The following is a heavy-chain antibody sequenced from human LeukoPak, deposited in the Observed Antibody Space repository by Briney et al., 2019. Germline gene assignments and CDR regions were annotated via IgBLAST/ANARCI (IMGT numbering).Heavy chain of an antibody. V-gene: IGHV4-4*07. J-gene: IGHJ4*02. CDR3: ARDRSGYSYGFFDY. Sequence: SETLSLTCTVSGGSISSYYWSWIRQPAGKGLEWIGRIYTSGSTNYNPSLKSRVTMSVDTSKNQFSLKLSSVTAADTAVYYCARDRSGYSYGFFDYWGQGTLVTVSS. CDR1: GGSISSYY. CDR2: IYTSGST. D-gene: IGHD5-18*01.